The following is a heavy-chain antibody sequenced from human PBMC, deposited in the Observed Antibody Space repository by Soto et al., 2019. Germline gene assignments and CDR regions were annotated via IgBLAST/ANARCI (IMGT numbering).Heavy chain of an antibody. CDR3: AKEDEGFDY. V-gene: IGHV3-23*01. CDR1: VFTFSSYA. J-gene: IGHJ4*02. Sequence: EVQLWESGGGLVQPGGSLRLSCAASVFTFSSYAMSWVRQAPGKGLEWVSAISGSGGSTYYADSVKGRFTISRDNSKKTLYLHMNSMRDQDTAVYYCAKEDEGFDYWGRGTLVTVSS. CDR2: ISGSGGST.